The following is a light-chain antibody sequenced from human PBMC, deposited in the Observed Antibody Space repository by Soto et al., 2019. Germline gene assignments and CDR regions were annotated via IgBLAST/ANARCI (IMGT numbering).Light chain of an antibody. CDR2: DTS. V-gene: IGKV1-8*01. Sequence: AIRMTQSPSSVSASTGDRVTITRRSSQAISPYLAWSQQKPGTAPKILIYDTSTLQSGAPSRYSGSGSGTDFQLTLCRLQSQDFAKLHCLHYFTCALIFGGGTKVEIK. J-gene: IGKJ4*01. CDR3: LHYFTCALI. CDR1: QAISPY.